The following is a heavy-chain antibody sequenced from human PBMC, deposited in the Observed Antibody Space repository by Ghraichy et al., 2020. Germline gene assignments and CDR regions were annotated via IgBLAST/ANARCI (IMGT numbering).Heavy chain of an antibody. V-gene: IGHV3-7*01. CDR3: ARARGGWCTTTNCFAEYAEY. Sequence: GSLRLSCVGSEFSFNKFWMSWVRQAPGKGLEWVASIKQGGGEKHYADSLKGRIAISRDNTQNSLFLQLDSLRVDDTAVYYCARARGGWCTTTNCFAEYAEYWGEGTLVTVSS. J-gene: IGHJ4*02. CDR1: EFSFNKFW. CDR2: IKQGGGEK. D-gene: IGHD1-26*01.